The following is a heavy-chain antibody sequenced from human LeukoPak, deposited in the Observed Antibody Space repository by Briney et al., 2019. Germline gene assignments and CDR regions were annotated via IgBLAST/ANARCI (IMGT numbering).Heavy chain of an antibody. CDR3: ARDTSEYYYMDV. CDR2: INSDGSRT. D-gene: IGHD2-2*01. CDR1: GFTFNNYW. Sequence: GGSLRLSCAASGFTFNNYWMHWVRQVPGRGLVWVSRINSDGSRTNYVDSAEGRFTISRDNAKNSLYLQMNSLRAEDTAVYYCARDTSEYYYMDVWGKGTTVTVSS. J-gene: IGHJ6*03. V-gene: IGHV3-74*01.